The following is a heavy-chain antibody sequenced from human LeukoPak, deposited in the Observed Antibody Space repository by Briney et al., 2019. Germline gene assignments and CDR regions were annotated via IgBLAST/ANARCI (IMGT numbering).Heavy chain of an antibody. J-gene: IGHJ4*02. V-gene: IGHV4-61*01. CDR1: GGSVNNGSYY. D-gene: IGHD3-22*01. CDR3: ARVPNYFDSSGYYYGAYYFDY. Sequence: PSETLSLTCTVSGGSVNNGSYYWSWIRQPPGKGLEWIGYIFYSGSTNYNPSLKSRVTISVDASKNQFSLRVSSVTAADTALYYCARVPNYFDSSGYYYGAYYFDYWGQGTLVTVSS. CDR2: IFYSGST.